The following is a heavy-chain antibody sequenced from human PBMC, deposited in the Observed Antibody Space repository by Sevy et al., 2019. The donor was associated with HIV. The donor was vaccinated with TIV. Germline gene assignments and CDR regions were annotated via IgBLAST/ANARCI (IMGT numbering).Heavy chain of an antibody. D-gene: IGHD3-22*01. V-gene: IGHV3-21*01. CDR3: ARDRGYYYDSSGYYHNWFDP. Sequence: GGSLRLSCAASGFSFSSYSMNWVRQAPGKGLEWVSSISSSSSYIYYADSVKGRFTISRDNAKNSLYLQMNSLRAEDTAVYYCARDRGYYYDSSGYYHNWFDPWGQRTLVTVSS. CDR2: ISSSSSYI. CDR1: GFSFSSYS. J-gene: IGHJ5*02.